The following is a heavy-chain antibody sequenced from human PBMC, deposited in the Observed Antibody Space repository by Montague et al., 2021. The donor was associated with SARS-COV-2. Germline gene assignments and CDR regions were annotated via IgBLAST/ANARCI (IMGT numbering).Heavy chain of an antibody. CDR1: GFSLDTRGAG. Sequence: PALVKPTQTFTLICSFSGFSLDTRGAGVAWIRQPPGKALEWLGTIYWNDGKHYNSSLKSRLSMSKDTSKNQVVLILTDVDPADTATYFCAHREEDNHGYSWFDPWGQGTLVTVSS. CDR3: AHREEDNHGYSWFDP. V-gene: IGHV2-5*01. CDR2: IYWNDGK. D-gene: IGHD5-12*01. J-gene: IGHJ5*02.